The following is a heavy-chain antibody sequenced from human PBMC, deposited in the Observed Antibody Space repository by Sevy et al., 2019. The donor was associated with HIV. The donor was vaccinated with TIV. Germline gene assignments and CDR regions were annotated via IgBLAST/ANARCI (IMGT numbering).Heavy chain of an antibody. CDR2: ISPLNGDT. V-gene: IGHV1-18*01. CDR3: ARGYCTGGSCSPGGF. CDR1: GYTFTSYI. D-gene: IGHD2-15*01. J-gene: IGHJ4*02. Sequence: ASVKVSCKTSGYTFTSYIISWVRQAPGQGLEWMDWISPLNGDTKYVQKFQGRVTMSMDTSTSTAYMDLRSLRSDDTAGYYCARGYCTGGSCSPGGFWGQGTLVTVSS.